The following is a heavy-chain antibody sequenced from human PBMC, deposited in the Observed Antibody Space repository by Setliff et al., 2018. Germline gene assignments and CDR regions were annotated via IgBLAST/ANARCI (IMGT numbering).Heavy chain of an antibody. V-gene: IGHV4-38-2*01. D-gene: IGHD6-19*01. CDR1: SLSVSSGYF. CDR2: LYHGGTT. CDR3: ARGRAGHSGH. J-gene: IGHJ4*02. Sequence: SETLSLTCAVSSLSVSSGYFWGWIRQPPGKGLEWIGCLYHGGTTHYNPSLNSRVTISVDTSKNQFSLKLSSVTAADTAVYYCARGRAGHSGHWGQGTLVTVSS.